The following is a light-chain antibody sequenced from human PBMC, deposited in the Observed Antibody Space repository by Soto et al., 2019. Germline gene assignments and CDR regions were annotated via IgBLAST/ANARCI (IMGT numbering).Light chain of an antibody. CDR3: QKYNSAPRT. CDR1: QSVGSW. V-gene: IGKV1-27*01. Sequence: DIQMTQSPSTLSASVGDRVTISCRASQSVGSWLAWYQQKPGKVPKLLIYAASTLQSGVPSRFSGSGSGTDFTLTISSLQPEDVATYYCQKYNSAPRTFGQGTKVDIK. J-gene: IGKJ1*01. CDR2: AAS.